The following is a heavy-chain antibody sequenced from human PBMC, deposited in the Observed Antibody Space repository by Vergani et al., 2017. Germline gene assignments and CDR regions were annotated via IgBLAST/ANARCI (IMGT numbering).Heavy chain of an antibody. V-gene: IGHV5-51*01. CDR1: GYIFSNFW. CDR2: IYPGDSDT. CDR3: ARRSHYYYMDV. J-gene: IGHJ6*03. Sequence: EKQLVQSGSETKKPGESLKISCQAFGYIFSNFWIGWVRQRPGRGLEWMGIIYPGDSDTRYSPSFQGQVTISADKSISTAYLHWSSLKASDTAMYYCARRSHYYYMDVWGKGTTVTVSS.